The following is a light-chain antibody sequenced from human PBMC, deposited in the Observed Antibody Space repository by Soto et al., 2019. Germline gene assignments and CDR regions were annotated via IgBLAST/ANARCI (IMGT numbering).Light chain of an antibody. Sequence: SALTQPASVSGSPGQSITISCTGTSSDVGSYNLVSWYQQHPGKAPKLIICESSKRPSGVSNRFSGSKSGNTASLTISGLQAEDEADYFCCSYAGSSTLGVLGTGTKLTVL. CDR1: SSDVGSYNL. V-gene: IGLV2-23*01. CDR3: CSYAGSSTLGV. CDR2: ESS. J-gene: IGLJ1*01.